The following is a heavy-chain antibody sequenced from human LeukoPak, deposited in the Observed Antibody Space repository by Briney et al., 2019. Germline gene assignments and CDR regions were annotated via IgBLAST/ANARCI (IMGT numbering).Heavy chain of an antibody. CDR3: ARVEVAGAYWFDP. D-gene: IGHD6-19*01. CDR1: GDSVSSNSAA. J-gene: IGHJ5*02. V-gene: IGHV6-1*01. CDR2: TYYRSKWFN. Sequence: SQTLSLTCVISGDSVSSNSAAWNWIRQSPSRGLEWLGRTYYRSKWFNDYAISVKSRIAINPDTTKNQLSLQLNSVTPEDTAVYYCARVEVAGAYWFDPWGQGTLVTVSS.